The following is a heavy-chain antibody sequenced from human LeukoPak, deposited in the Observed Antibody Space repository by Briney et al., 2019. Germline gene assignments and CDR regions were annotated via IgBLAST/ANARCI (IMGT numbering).Heavy chain of an antibody. CDR1: GYTFTDYY. CDR3: ARMWSTATSGWDWFDP. CDR2: INPNSGDT. Sequence: ASVQVSCKASGYTFTDYYVYWVRQAPGQGLEWMGWINPNSGDTNYAQKFQGRVTMTRDTSISTAYMDLSSLRSDDTAMYYCARMWSTATSGWDWFDPWGREPWSPSPQ. J-gene: IGHJ5*02. V-gene: IGHV1-2*02. D-gene: IGHD6-13*01.